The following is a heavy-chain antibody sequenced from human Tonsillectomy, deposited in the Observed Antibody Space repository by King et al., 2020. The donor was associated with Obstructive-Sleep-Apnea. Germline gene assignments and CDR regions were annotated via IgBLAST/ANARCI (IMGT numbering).Heavy chain of an antibody. CDR2: ISWNSGTI. CDR1: GFTFDDYA. CDR3: AKGDDIVATSFDY. V-gene: IGHV3-9*01. Sequence: VQLVESGGGLVQPGRSLRLSCAASGFTFDDYAMHWVRQAPGKGLEWVSGISWNSGTIGYADSVKGRFTISGDNAKNSLYLQMNSLRAEDTALYYCAKGDDIVATSFDYWGQGTLVTVSS. J-gene: IGHJ4*02. D-gene: IGHD5-12*01.